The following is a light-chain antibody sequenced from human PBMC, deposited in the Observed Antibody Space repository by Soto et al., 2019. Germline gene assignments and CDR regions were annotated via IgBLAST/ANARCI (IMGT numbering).Light chain of an antibody. CDR3: HQYGSSPPVT. CDR1: QRVSSSY. Sequence: EIVLTQSPGTLSLSPGERATLSCRASQRVSSSYLAWYQQKPGQAPRLLIYGASSRATGIPDRFSGSGSGTDFTLTISRLEPEDFAMYYCHQYGSSPPVTFGQGTRLEIK. J-gene: IGKJ5*01. V-gene: IGKV3-20*01. CDR2: GAS.